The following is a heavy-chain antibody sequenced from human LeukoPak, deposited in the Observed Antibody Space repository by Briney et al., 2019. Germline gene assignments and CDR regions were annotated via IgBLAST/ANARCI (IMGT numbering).Heavy chain of an antibody. J-gene: IGHJ3*02. D-gene: IGHD3-22*01. Sequence: SETLSLTCTVSGASISSGSYYWTWIRQPAGKGLEWIGRIYTSGSTNYNPSLRSRVTVSLDTSMNQFSLKLSSVTAADTAVYYCARETIDITVIVVVRMGDAFDIWGQGTVVTVSS. CDR3: ARETIDITVIVVVRMGDAFDI. CDR2: IYTSGST. V-gene: IGHV4-61*02. CDR1: GASISSGSYY.